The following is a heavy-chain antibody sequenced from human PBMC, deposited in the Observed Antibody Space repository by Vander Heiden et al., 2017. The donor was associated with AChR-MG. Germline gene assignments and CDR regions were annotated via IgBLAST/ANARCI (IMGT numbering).Heavy chain of an antibody. CDR1: GFTFSVEH. CDR2: IDKTSNII. CDR3: AAGYGSAWFYY. Sequence: EVHLVESGGGLVPPGGSLRLSCVTSGFTFSVEHMNWVRQAPGKGLEWLSYIDKTSNIIFQPDSVRGRFTISRDNAKNSLYLQINSLRDEDTAVYYCAAGYGSAWFYYWGQGILVTVSS. D-gene: IGHD6-19*01. J-gene: IGHJ4*02. V-gene: IGHV3-48*02.